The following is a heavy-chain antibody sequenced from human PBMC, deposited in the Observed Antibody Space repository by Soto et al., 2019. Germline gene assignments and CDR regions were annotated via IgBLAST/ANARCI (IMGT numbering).Heavy chain of an antibody. V-gene: IGHV5-51*01. CDR1: GYRFTSYW. Sequence: GESLKISCKGSGYRFTSYWIGWVRQMPGKGLEWMGIIYPGDSDTRYSPSFQGQVTISADKSISTAYLQWSSLKASDTAMYYCARQPYYDFWSGYYTPYYYYYGMDVWGQGTTVTVSS. CDR2: IYPGDSDT. D-gene: IGHD3-3*01. CDR3: ARQPYYDFWSGYYTPYYYYYGMDV. J-gene: IGHJ6*02.